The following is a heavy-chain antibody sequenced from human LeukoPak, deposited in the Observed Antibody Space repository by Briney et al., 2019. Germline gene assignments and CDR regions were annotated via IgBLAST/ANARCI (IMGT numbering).Heavy chain of an antibody. V-gene: IGHV1-69*06. CDR1: GYTFTSYD. Sequence: GASVKVSCKASGYTFTSYDINWVRQAPGQGLEWMGGIIPIFGTANYAQKFQGRVTITADKSTSTAYMELSSLRSEDTAVYYCAGEGGYYYGSGSPSDPWGQGTLVTVSS. CDR2: IIPIFGTA. CDR3: AGEGGYYYGSGSPSDP. D-gene: IGHD3-10*01. J-gene: IGHJ5*02.